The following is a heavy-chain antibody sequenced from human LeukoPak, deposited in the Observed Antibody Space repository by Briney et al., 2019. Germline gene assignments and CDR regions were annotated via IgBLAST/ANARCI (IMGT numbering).Heavy chain of an antibody. CDR2: ISSSSRTI. Sequence: GGSLRLSCAASGFTFSTYNMNWVRQAPGKGLEWVSYISSSSRTIYYADSVKGRFTISRDNAKNSQYLQMNSLRAEDTAVYYCARDRVVPAATFDSWGQGALVTASS. D-gene: IGHD2-2*01. CDR3: ARDRVVPAATFDS. CDR1: GFTFSTYN. J-gene: IGHJ4*02. V-gene: IGHV3-48*01.